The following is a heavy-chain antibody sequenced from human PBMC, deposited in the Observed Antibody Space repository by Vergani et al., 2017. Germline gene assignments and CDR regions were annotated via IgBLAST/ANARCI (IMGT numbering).Heavy chain of an antibody. CDR3: ATGYCGGDCYSKPSHYYYYYGMDV. D-gene: IGHD2-21*02. V-gene: IGHV1-24*01. CDR1: GYTLTELS. CDR2: FDPEDGET. Sequence: QVQLVQSGAEVKKPGASVKVSCKVSGYTLTELSMHWVRQASGKGLEWMGGFDPEDGETIYAQKFQGRVTMTEDTSTDTAYMELSSLRSEDTAVYYCATGYCGGDCYSKPSHYYYYYGMDVWGQGTTVTVSS. J-gene: IGHJ6*02.